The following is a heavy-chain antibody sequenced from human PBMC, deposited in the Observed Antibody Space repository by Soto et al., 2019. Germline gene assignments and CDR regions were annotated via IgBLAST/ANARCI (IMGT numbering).Heavy chain of an antibody. Sequence: HPGGSLRLSCAASGFTFSSYGMHWVRQAPGKGLEWVAVISYDGSNKYYADSVKGRFTISRDNSKNTLYLQMNRLRAEDTAVYYCAKEPSSSWYEVFVPGAPDYWGQGTLVTVSS. D-gene: IGHD6-13*01. CDR2: ISYDGSNK. CDR1: GFTFSSYG. V-gene: IGHV3-30*18. CDR3: AKEPSSSWYEVFVPGAPDY. J-gene: IGHJ4*02.